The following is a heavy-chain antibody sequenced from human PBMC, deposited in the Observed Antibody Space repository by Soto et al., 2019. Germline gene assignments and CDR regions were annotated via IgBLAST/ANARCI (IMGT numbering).Heavy chain of an antibody. CDR3: ARANVDTAMPYYYYYGMDV. CDR1: GGSISGGDDY. D-gene: IGHD5-18*01. CDR2: IYYSGST. J-gene: IGHJ6*02. Sequence: SETLSLTCTVSGGSISGGDDYWSWIRQPPGKGLEWIGYIYYSGSTYYNPSLKSRVTISVDTSKNQFSLKLSSVTAADTAVYYCARANVDTAMPYYYYYGMDVWGQGTTVTVSS. V-gene: IGHV4-30-4*01.